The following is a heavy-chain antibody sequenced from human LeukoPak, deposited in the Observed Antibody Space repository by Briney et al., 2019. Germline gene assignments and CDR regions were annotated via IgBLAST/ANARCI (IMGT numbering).Heavy chain of an antibody. J-gene: IGHJ4*02. CDR3: ARDLSGPSLY. V-gene: IGHV3-7*01. CDR1: GFTFSNYW. D-gene: IGHD2-15*01. Sequence: PGGSLRLSCAASGFTFSNYWMSWLRQAPGKGLEWVANIRQDGNEKYYVDSVKGRFTTSRDNAHNSLYLQLNSLRAEDTAVYYCARDLSGPSLYWGQGTLVTVSS. CDR2: IRQDGNEK.